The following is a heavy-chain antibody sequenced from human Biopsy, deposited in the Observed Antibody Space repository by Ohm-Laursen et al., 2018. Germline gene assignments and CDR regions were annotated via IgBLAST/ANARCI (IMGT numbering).Heavy chain of an antibody. CDR3: ARNTGWYGDLYYFDY. V-gene: IGHV1-46*01. Sequence: GASVKVSCKASGYSFTSYYMHWVRQAPGQGLEWMGMINPSGSTTSYPQIFQGRVTMTRDTSKSTVYMELNSLRSADTAVYFCARNTGWYGDLYYFDYWGQGTLVTVSS. CDR2: INPSGSTT. D-gene: IGHD6-19*01. CDR1: GYSFTSYY. J-gene: IGHJ4*02.